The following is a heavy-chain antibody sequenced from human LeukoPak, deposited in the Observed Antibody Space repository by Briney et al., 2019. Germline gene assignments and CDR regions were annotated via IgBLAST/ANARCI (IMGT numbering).Heavy chain of an antibody. D-gene: IGHD1-26*01. CDR1: GFTFDDYA. J-gene: IGHJ4*02. CDR2: ISWNSGSI. V-gene: IGHV3-9*01. CDR3: AKDIGSYSSFDY. Sequence: GGSLRLSCAASGFTFDDYAMHWVRQAPGKGLEWVSGISWNSGSIGYADSVKGRFTISRDNAKNSLYLQMNSLRAEDTALYYCAKDIGSYSSFDYWGQGTLVTASS.